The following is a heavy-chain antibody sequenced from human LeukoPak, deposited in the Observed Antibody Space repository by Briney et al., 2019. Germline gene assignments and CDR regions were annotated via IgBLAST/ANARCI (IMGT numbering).Heavy chain of an antibody. D-gene: IGHD2-15*01. CDR1: EFSVTSNY. J-gene: IGHJ4*02. CDR3: ANHRRIYYYFDY. V-gene: IGHV3-66*01. Sequence: GGSLRLSCAASEFSVTSNYMSWVRQAPGKGLEWVSIIYSTGDTFYADSVKGRFTISRDISKNTLYLQMNSLRAEDTAVYYCANHRRIYYYFDYWGQGTLVTVSS. CDR2: IYSTGDT.